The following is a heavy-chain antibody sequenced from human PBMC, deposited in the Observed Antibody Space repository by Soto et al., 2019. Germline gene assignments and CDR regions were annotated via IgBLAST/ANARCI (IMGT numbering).Heavy chain of an antibody. V-gene: IGHV4-34*01. CDR1: GGSFSGYY. CDR3: ARGWAAAHYPWFDP. D-gene: IGHD6-13*01. J-gene: IGHJ5*02. Sequence: QVQLQQWGAGLLKPSETLSLTCAVYGGSFSGYYWSWIRQPPGKGLEWIGEINHSGSTNYNPSLKSRVTISVDTPKNQFSLKLSSVTAADTAVYYCARGWAAAHYPWFDPWGQGTLVTVSS. CDR2: INHSGST.